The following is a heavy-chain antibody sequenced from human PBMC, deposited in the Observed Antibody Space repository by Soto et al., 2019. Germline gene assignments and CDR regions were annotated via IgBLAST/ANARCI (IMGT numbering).Heavy chain of an antibody. CDR1: GFTFSSYA. CDR2: ISGSGGST. CDR3: AKDPRCSSTSCYGPNRKFNYYYYYLDV. D-gene: IGHD2-2*01. V-gene: IGHV3-23*01. Sequence: GGSLRLSCAASGFTFSSYAMSWVRQAPGKGLEWVSAISGSGGSTYYADSVKGRFTISRDNSKNTLYLQMNSLRAEDTAVYYCAKDPRCSSTSCYGPNRKFNYYYYYLDVWGKGTTVTVSS. J-gene: IGHJ6*03.